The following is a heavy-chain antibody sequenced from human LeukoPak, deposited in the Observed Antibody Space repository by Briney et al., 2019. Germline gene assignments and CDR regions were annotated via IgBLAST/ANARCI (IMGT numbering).Heavy chain of an antibody. D-gene: IGHD3-10*01. CDR1: GGSFSGYY. V-gene: IGHV4-34*01. CDR3: ARCRSYYGSGSYYYYYMDV. J-gene: IGHJ6*03. Sequence: SETLSLTCAVYGGSFSGYYWSWLRQPPGKGLEWIGDINHSGCTNYNPSLKSRVTVSVDTSKNQFSLKLSSVTAADTAVDYGARCRSYYGSGSYYYYYMDVWGKGTTVTVSS. CDR2: INHSGCT.